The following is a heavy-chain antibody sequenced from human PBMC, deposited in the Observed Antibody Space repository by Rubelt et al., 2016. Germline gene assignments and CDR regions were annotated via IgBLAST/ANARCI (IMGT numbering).Heavy chain of an antibody. Sequence: GASVKVSCKPSGYTFTSFYVHWMRQAPGQGLEWMGLINTEDGGTIYAQKFRGRGTVTRDTSTSTVYFQFGRLRSEDAAVYFCARDADYYDTSEHFDYWGQGSLVVVSS. CDR3: ARDADYYDTSEHFDY. J-gene: IGHJ4*02. CDR1: GYTFTSFY. V-gene: IGHV1-46*03. CDR2: INTEDGGT. D-gene: IGHD3-22*01.